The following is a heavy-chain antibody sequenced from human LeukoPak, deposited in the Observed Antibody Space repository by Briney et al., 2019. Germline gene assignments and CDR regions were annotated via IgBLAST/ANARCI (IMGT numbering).Heavy chain of an antibody. V-gene: IGHV3-48*04. D-gene: IGHD7-27*01. CDR3: AKDLTGTYGFDF. Sequence: GGCLRLSCAASGLDFNIYAMSWVRQAPGKGLEWLSHISGSGRTIHYADSVKGRLTASRDTAKNSLYLQMNDLRVEDTAVYYCAKDLTGTYGFDFWGQGTMVTVSS. J-gene: IGHJ3*01. CDR1: GLDFNIYA. CDR2: ISGSGRTI.